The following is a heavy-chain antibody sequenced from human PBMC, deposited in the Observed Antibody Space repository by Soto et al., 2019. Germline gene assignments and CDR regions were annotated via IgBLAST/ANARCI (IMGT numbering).Heavy chain of an antibody. CDR2: MNPNSGNT. V-gene: IGHV1-8*01. Sequence: ASVKVSCKASGYTFTSYDINWVRQATGQGLEWMGWMNPNSGNTDYAQKFQGRVTMTRNTSISTAYMELRSLRSDDTAVYYCARDAVLRFLEWLPPRAETWFDPWGQGTLVTVSS. D-gene: IGHD3-3*01. CDR1: GYTFTSYD. CDR3: ARDAVLRFLEWLPPRAETWFDP. J-gene: IGHJ5*02.